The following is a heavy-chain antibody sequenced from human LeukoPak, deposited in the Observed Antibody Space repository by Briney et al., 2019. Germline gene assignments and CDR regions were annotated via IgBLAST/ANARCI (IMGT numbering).Heavy chain of an antibody. V-gene: IGHV3-7*01. CDR2: IKPDGGQT. D-gene: IGHD6-13*01. J-gene: IGHJ5*02. CDR3: ARLPLGSWGWFDP. CDR1: GFTFSSHW. Sequence: GGSLRLSCVGSGFTFSSHWMDWVRQAPGKGLEWVAHIKPDGGQTYYVDSVKGRFTVSRDNAKNSLYLHMGSLRAEDTATYHCARLPLGSWGWFDPWGQGTLVTVSS.